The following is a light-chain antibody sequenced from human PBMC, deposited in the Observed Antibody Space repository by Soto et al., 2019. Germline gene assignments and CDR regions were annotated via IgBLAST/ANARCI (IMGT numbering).Light chain of an antibody. Sequence: DIVMTQSPYSLDVSLGERATINCKSSQSVILTSNNKSYLAWYQQKAGQPPELLLYWASARDSGVPDRFSGSVEGTDLRFNISSVHYGAVAVYYFQQYYSSPRTVGQAPKVEIK. CDR2: WAS. J-gene: IGKJ2*01. V-gene: IGKV4-1*01. CDR1: QSVILTSNNKSY. CDR3: QQYYSSPRT.